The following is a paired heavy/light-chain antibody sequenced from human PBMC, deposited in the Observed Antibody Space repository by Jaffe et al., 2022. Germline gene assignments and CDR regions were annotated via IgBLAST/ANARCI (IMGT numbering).Heavy chain of an antibody. Sequence: EVQLVESGGGLVQPGGSLRLSCAASGFTFSSYWIHWVRQAPGKGLVWVSHVNTDGSSTNFVDSVKGRFTVSRDNAKNTLYLQMNSLRAEDTAVYYCARVSRDAFDIWGQGTMVTVSS. CDR1: GFTFSSYW. V-gene: IGHV3-74*01. CDR2: VNTDGSST. J-gene: IGHJ3*02. CDR3: ARVSRDAFDI.
Light chain of an antibody. CDR2: EGS. CDR3: CSYVGGNTWL. V-gene: IGLV2-23*01. Sequence: QSALTQPASVSGSPGQSITISCTGTSSDVGSYNLVSWYQQHPGKAPKLMIYEGSKRPSGISNRFSGSKSGNTASLTISGLQAEDEADYYCCSYVGGNTWLFGGGTKLTVL. J-gene: IGLJ3*02. CDR1: SSDVGSYNL.